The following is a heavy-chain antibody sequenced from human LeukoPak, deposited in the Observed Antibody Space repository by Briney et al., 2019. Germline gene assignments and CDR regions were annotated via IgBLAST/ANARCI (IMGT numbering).Heavy chain of an antibody. Sequence: ASVKVSCKVSGYTLTELSMHWVRQAPGKGGEGVGGFYPEDGETIYAQKFQGRVTMTEDTSTDTAYMELSSLRSEDTAVYYCATDGYSYGLRFDYWGQGTLVTVSS. J-gene: IGHJ4*02. V-gene: IGHV1-24*01. D-gene: IGHD5-18*01. CDR1: GYTLTELS. CDR3: ATDGYSYGLRFDY. CDR2: FYPEDGET.